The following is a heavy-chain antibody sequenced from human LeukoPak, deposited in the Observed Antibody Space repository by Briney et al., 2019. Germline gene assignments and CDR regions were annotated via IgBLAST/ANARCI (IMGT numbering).Heavy chain of an antibody. CDR3: AKDRRGGSYYAATLDI. D-gene: IGHD1-26*01. CDR1: GFTYSSYA. V-gene: IGHV3-23*01. CDR2: ISDSGDIT. Sequence: GGSLRLSCAASGFTYSSYAMSWVRQAPGKGLEWVSGISDSGDITYYADSVKGRFTISRDNSKNTLYVQMNSLRVEDTAVYFCAKDRRGGSYYAATLDIWGPGTMVTVSS. J-gene: IGHJ3*02.